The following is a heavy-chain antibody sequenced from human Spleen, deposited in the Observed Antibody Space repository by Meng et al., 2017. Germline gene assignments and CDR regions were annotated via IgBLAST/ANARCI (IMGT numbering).Heavy chain of an antibody. V-gene: IGHV3-74*01. Sequence: GESLKISCAASGFTFSSYSMNWVRQAPGKGLEWVSRIKSDGSVTTYADSVKGRFTISRDNAKTTVYLQMNSLRAEDTAVYYCARGKQISDYWGQGTLVTVSS. CDR3: ARGKQISDY. CDR1: GFTFSSYS. D-gene: IGHD2-15*01. J-gene: IGHJ4*02. CDR2: IKSDGSVT.